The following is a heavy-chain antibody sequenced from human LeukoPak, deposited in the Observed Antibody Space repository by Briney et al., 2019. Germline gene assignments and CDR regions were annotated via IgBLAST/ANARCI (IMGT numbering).Heavy chain of an antibody. V-gene: IGHV1-2*02. J-gene: IGHJ3*02. D-gene: IGHD3-22*01. Sequence: EPSVKVSCKASGYTFTENYVHWVRQAAGQVLEWMGWIHPNTGDTNYAQKVQGRVTMTRDTSFSTASMEMSRLRSDDTGVYFCARARYETSDHYADDAFDIWGQGTMVTVSS. CDR1: GYTFTENY. CDR3: ARARYETSDHYADDAFDI. CDR2: IHPNTGDT.